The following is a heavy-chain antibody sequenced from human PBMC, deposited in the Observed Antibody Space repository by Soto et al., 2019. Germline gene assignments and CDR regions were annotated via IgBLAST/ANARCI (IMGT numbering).Heavy chain of an antibody. CDR1: GFTFDDYA. CDR3: VKDESINWYSGHFRH. D-gene: IGHD6-13*01. Sequence: GGSLRLSCAASGFTFDDYAMHWVRQVPGKGLEWVSGINWNSGSIGYGDSVKGRFAISRDNAKHSLHLQMNSLSAEDTAFYYCVKDESINWYSGHFRHWGQGTLVTVSS. V-gene: IGHV3-9*01. J-gene: IGHJ1*01. CDR2: INWNSGSI.